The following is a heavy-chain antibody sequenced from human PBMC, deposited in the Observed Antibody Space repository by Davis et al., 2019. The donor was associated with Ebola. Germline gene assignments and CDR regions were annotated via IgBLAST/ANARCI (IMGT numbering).Heavy chain of an antibody. CDR1: GLSIHMFW. J-gene: IGHJ4*02. Sequence: GGSLRLSCTASGLSIHMFWMTWVRQAPGKGLEWVANIKEDGSEQYYVDSVRGRFTISRDKSNNTLYLEMSSLRVDDTAVYYCATTQWLREFDNWGQGTLVTVSS. D-gene: IGHD6-19*01. V-gene: IGHV3-7*03. CDR3: ATTQWLREFDN. CDR2: IKEDGSEQ.